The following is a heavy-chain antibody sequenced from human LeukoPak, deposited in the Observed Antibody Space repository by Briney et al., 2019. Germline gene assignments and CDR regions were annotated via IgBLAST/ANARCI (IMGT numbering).Heavy chain of an antibody. CDR3: ARGLDSSGGGYYFDY. D-gene: IGHD3-10*01. J-gene: IGHJ4*02. CDR1: GFTFSSYS. CDR2: IYIGVTT. V-gene: IGHV3-53*01. Sequence: GGSLRLSCAASGFTFSSYSMNWVRQAPGKGPEWVSVIYIGVTTYYADSVKGRFTISRDNSKNTLNLQMNSLRAEDTAVYYCARGLDSSGGGYYFDYWGQGTLVTVSS.